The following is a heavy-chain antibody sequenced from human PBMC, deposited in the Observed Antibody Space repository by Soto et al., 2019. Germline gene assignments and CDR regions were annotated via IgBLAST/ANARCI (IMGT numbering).Heavy chain of an antibody. CDR1: GFTFNNYG. V-gene: IGHV3-23*01. Sequence: EVQLLESGGGLVQPGGSLRLSCAASGFTFNNYGMTWVRQAPGKGLEWVSAISGGGDTTSYADSVKGRFTVSRDGSKNTLYLQMSSLRAEDTALYYCAKGRGGSGSLTPRVDFWGQGTLVTVSS. CDR3: AKGRGGSGSLTPRVDF. CDR2: ISGGGDTT. J-gene: IGHJ4*02. D-gene: IGHD3-10*01.